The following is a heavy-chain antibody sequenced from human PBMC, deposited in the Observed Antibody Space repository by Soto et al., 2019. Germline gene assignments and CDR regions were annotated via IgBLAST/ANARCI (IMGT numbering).Heavy chain of an antibody. J-gene: IGHJ6*02. D-gene: IGHD3-22*01. CDR3: AREVVVFGVIIPTPMDV. CDR2: ISGSGSTI. V-gene: IGHV3-48*03. Sequence: AGTLSLSCAASGFTFSGYEMNWVRHAPAKGLEWVSYISGSGSTIYYADYVKGRFTISRDNAKDSVYLKMNSLRAEDTTVYYCAREVVVFGVIIPTPMDVWGQGTTVTVSS. CDR1: GFTFSGYE.